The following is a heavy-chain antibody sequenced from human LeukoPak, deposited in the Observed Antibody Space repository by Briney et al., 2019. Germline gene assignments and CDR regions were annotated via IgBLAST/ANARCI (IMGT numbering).Heavy chain of an antibody. D-gene: IGHD6-19*01. CDR3: AHRGGAVAGHYYFDY. Sequence: SGPTLVNPTQTLTLTCTFSGFSLSTSGVTVGWIRQPPGKALEWLALIYWNDDMRYSPSLQSRLTITKDTSKNQVVLTMTNMDPVDTATYYCAHRGGAVAGHYYFDYWGQGTLVTVSS. CDR1: GFSLSTSGVT. J-gene: IGHJ4*02. CDR2: IYWNDDM. V-gene: IGHV2-5*01.